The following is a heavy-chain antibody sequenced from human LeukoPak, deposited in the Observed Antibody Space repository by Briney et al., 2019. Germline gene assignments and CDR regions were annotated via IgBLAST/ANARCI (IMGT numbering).Heavy chain of an antibody. J-gene: IGHJ3*02. CDR2: IYYSGST. Sequence: SETLSLTCTVSGGSISSSSYYWSWIRQPPGKGLEWIGYIYYSGSTNYNPSLKSRVTISVDTSKNQFSLKLSFVTAADTAVYYCAMGYGSGSGFDIWGQGTMVTVSS. V-gene: IGHV4-61*05. D-gene: IGHD3-10*01. CDR1: GGSISSSSYY. CDR3: AMGYGSGSGFDI.